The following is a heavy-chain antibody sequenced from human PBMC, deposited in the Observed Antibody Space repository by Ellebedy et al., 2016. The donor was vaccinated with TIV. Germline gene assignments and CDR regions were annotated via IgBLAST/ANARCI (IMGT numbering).Heavy chain of an antibody. CDR3: VKGRRPGTPYSIFDY. J-gene: IGHJ4*02. V-gene: IGHV3-43*02. Sequence: PGGSLRLSCVASGFKFDDYAMHWVRQVSGKGLEWVSLVNGHDDSKYYAGSVKGRVTISRDNGDNSLSLQMRSLRSEDTALYYCVKGRRPGTPYSIFDYWGPGIQVTVSS. CDR2: VNGHDDSK. D-gene: IGHD3-3*02. CDR1: GFKFDDYA.